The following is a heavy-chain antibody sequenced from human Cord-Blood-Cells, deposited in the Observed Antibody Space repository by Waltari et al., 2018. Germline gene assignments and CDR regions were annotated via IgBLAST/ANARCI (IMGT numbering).Heavy chain of an antibody. J-gene: IGHJ4*02. CDR2: IIPILGIA. D-gene: IGHD3-22*01. V-gene: IGHV1-69*10. Sequence: QVQLVQSGAEVKKPGSSVTVSCKASGGTFSSYAISWVRQAPGQGLEWMGGIIPILGIANYAQKFQGRVTITADKSTSTAYMELSSLRSEDTAVYYCARVLTLYDSSGYYYFDYWGQGTLVTVSS. CDR1: GGTFSSYA. CDR3: ARVLTLYDSSGYYYFDY.